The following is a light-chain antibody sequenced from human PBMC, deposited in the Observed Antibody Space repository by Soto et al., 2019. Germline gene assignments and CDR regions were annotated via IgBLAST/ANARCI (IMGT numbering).Light chain of an antibody. Sequence: SVLTHSPGTLSFSPSERATLSFPSSQSVRSYLAWYQQKPGQATRLLIYDASNRATGIPARFRGSGSGTDFTLTIRSLEPEDSAVYYCQQSSNWPPLTCGGGNKGDIK. J-gene: IGKJ4*01. CDR2: DAS. CDR1: QSVRSY. V-gene: IGKV3-11*01. CDR3: QQSSNWPPLT.